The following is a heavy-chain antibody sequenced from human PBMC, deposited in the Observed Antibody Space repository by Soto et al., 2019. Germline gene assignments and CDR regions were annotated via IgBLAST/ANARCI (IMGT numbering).Heavy chain of an antibody. CDR3: AKGRTYYYDSSGYSLGAFDI. CDR2: ISYDGSNK. CDR1: GFTFSSYG. J-gene: IGHJ3*02. V-gene: IGHV3-30*18. Sequence: PGGSLRLSCAASGFTFSSYGMHWVRQAPGKGLEWVAVISYDGSNKYYADSVKGRFTISRDNSKNTLYLQMNSLRAEDTAVYYCAKGRTYYYDSSGYSLGAFDIWGQGTMVTVS. D-gene: IGHD3-22*01.